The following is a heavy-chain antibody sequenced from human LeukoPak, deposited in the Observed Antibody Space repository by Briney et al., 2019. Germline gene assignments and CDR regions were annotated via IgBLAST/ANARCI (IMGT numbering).Heavy chain of an antibody. CDR3: ARRSSSWYFSEYYFDY. CDR1: GGSISSSSYY. J-gene: IGHJ4*02. V-gene: IGHV4-39*01. CDR2: IYYSGST. Sequence: SETLSLTCTVSGGSISSSSYYWGWIRQPPGKGLEWIGSIYYSGSTFYNPSLKSRVTISVDTSKNQFSLKLSSVTAADTAVYYCARRSSSWYFSEYYFDYWGQGTLVTVSS. D-gene: IGHD6-13*01.